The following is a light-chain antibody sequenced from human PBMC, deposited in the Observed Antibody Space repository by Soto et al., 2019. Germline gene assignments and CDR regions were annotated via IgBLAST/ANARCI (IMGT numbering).Light chain of an antibody. CDR1: SSNIGSNT. Sequence: QSVLTQPPSASGTPGQRVTISCSGSSSNIGSNTVNWYQQLPGTAPKLLIYSNNQRPSGVPDRFSGSKSGTSASQAISGLQSEDEADYYCAAWDDSLNVLDVFGTGTKVTVL. V-gene: IGLV1-44*01. J-gene: IGLJ1*01. CDR2: SNN. CDR3: AAWDDSLNVLDV.